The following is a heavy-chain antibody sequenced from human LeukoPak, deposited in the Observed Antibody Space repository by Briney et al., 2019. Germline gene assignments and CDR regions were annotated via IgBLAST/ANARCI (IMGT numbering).Heavy chain of an antibody. J-gene: IGHJ4*02. V-gene: IGHV3-30-3*01. CDR2: ISYDGSNK. Sequence: GGSLRLSCAASGFTFSSYAMHWVRQAPGKGLEWVAVISYDGSNKYYADSVKGRFTISRDNSKNTLYLQMNRLRPEDTAVYFCAKDVPAAYFDYWGQGNLVTVSS. CDR1: GFTFSSYA. CDR3: AKDVPAAYFDY. D-gene: IGHD2-2*01.